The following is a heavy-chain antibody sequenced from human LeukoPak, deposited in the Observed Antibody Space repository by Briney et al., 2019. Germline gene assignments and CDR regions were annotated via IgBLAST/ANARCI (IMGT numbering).Heavy chain of an antibody. CDR2: INHSGST. Sequence: ASETLSLTCAVYGGSFSGYYWSWIRQPPGKGLEWIGEINHSGSTNYNPSLKSRVTISVDTSKNQFSLNLNSVTAADTAVYYCARRGAMVRGPAYHFDHWGQGVLVTVSS. CDR1: GGSFSGYY. J-gene: IGHJ4*02. CDR3: ARRGAMVRGPAYHFDH. D-gene: IGHD3-10*01. V-gene: IGHV4-34*01.